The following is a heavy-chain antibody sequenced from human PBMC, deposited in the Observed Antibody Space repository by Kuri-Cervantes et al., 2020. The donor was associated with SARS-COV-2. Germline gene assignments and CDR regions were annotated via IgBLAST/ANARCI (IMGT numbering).Heavy chain of an antibody. D-gene: IGHD3-3*01. V-gene: IGHV4-4*07. CDR3: ARHGDLSIFGVVTLNWFDP. Sequence: ESLKISCTVSGGSISSYYWSWIRQPAGKGLEWIGRIYTSGSTNYNPSLKSRVTISVDTSKNQFSLKLSSVTAADTAVYYCARHGDLSIFGVVTLNWFDPWGQGTLVTVSS. CDR1: GGSISSYY. CDR2: IYTSGST. J-gene: IGHJ5*02.